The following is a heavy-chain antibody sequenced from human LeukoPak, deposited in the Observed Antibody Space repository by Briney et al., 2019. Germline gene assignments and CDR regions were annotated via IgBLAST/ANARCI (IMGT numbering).Heavy chain of an antibody. V-gene: IGHV4-61*02. Sequence: SETLSLTCTVSGDSISSGDYYWSWIRQPAGKGLEWIGRIYTSGNTNYNPSLKSRVTMSVDTSKNQFSLKLSSVTAADTAVYYCARGPTTVTRAFDYWGQGTLVTVSS. CDR2: IYTSGNT. D-gene: IGHD4-17*01. J-gene: IGHJ4*02. CDR3: ARGPTTVTRAFDY. CDR1: GDSISSGDYY.